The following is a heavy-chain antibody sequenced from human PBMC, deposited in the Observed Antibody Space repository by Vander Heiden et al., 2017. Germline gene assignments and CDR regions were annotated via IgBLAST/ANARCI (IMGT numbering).Heavy chain of an antibody. D-gene: IGHD5-18*01. Sequence: QVQLVESGGGVGQPARSLRLSCAASGFTFRSSGMHWVRQAPDRGLEWVAVIWYDGSNKYYADSVKGRFTISRDNSKNTLYLQMNSLRAEDTAVYYCAREGGIQLWLKYYYYGMDVWGQGTTVTVSS. J-gene: IGHJ6*02. CDR3: AREGGIQLWLKYYYYGMDV. CDR2: IWYDGSNK. CDR1: GFTFRSSG. V-gene: IGHV3-33*01.